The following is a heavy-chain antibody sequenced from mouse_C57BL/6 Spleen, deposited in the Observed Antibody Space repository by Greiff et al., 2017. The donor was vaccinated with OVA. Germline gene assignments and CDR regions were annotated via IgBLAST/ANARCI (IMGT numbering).Heavy chain of an antibody. V-gene: IGHV1-76*01. Sequence: QVQLKESGAELVRPGASVKLSCKASGYTFTDYYINWVKQRPGQGLEWIARIYPGSGNTYYNEKFKGKATLTAEKSSSTAYMQLSSLTSEDSAVYFCARTPYGNYPFDYWGQGTTLTVSS. CDR1: GYTFTDYY. CDR2: IYPGSGNT. D-gene: IGHD2-1*01. J-gene: IGHJ2*01. CDR3: ARTPYGNYPFDY.